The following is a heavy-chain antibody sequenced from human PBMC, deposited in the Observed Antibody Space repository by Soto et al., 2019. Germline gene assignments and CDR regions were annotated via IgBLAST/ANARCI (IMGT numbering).Heavy chain of an antibody. Sequence: SETLSLTCTVSGGSISSSSYYWGWIRQPPGKGLEWIGSIYYSGSTYYNPSLKSRVTISVDTSKNQFSLKLSSVTAADTAVYYCARGSPNPYLAIYYYGMDVWGQGTTVTVSS. J-gene: IGHJ6*02. CDR1: GGSISSSSYY. V-gene: IGHV4-39*07. CDR3: ARGSPNPYLAIYYYGMDV. CDR2: IYYSGST. D-gene: IGHD2-21*01.